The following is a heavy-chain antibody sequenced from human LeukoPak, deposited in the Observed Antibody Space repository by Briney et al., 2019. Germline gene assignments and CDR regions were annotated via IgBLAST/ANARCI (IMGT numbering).Heavy chain of an antibody. CDR3: ASKPIAVAGPFYYYYGMDV. J-gene: IGHJ6*02. D-gene: IGHD6-19*01. CDR2: IYYSGST. Sequence: SETLSLTCTVSGGSISSGDYYWSWIRQPPGKGLEWIGYIYYSGSTYYNPSLKSRVTISVDTSKNQFSLKLSSVTAADTAVYYCASKPIAVAGPFYYYYGMDVWGQGTTVTVSS. V-gene: IGHV4-30-4*01. CDR1: GGSISSGDYY.